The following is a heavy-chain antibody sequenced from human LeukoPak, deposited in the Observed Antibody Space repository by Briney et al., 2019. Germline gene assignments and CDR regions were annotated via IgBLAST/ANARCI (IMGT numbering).Heavy chain of an antibody. CDR3: ARHIRIAVAGIALDYMDV. Sequence: GESLKISCNGSGYSFTNYWIGWVRQMPGKGLEWMGIIYPDDSDSRYSPSFQGQVTISADKSISTAYLQWSSLKASDTAMYYCARHIRIAVAGIALDYMDVWGKGTTVTVSS. D-gene: IGHD6-19*01. J-gene: IGHJ6*03. CDR2: IYPDDSDS. CDR1: GYSFTNYW. V-gene: IGHV5-51*01.